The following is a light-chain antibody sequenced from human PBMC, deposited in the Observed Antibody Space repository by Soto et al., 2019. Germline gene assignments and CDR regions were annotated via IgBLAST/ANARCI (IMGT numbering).Light chain of an antibody. CDR3: QQSCRAPLT. CDR2: AAS. Sequence: DIQMTQSPSSLSASVGDRVTITCRASQSISNYLNWYQQKPGKAPKFLIYAASNLQSEVPSRFSGSGSGTDFTLTISSLQPEDFATYYCQQSCRAPLTFGGGTKVEIK. J-gene: IGKJ4*01. CDR1: QSISNY. V-gene: IGKV1-39*01.